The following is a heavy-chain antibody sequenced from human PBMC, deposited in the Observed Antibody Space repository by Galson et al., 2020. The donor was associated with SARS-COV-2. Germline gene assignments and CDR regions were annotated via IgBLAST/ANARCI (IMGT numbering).Heavy chain of an antibody. V-gene: IGHV5-51*01. CDR1: GYSFTSYW. D-gene: IGHD3-22*01. J-gene: IGHJ6*03. Sequence: GESLKISCKGSGYSFTSYWIGWVRQMPGKGLEWMGIIYPGDSDTRYSPSFQGQVTISADKSISTAYLQWSSLKASDTAMYYCARHVRGTGYYYDSSGYYYYYMDVWGKGTTVTVSS. CDR2: IYPGDSDT. CDR3: ARHVRGTGYYYDSSGYYYYYMDV.